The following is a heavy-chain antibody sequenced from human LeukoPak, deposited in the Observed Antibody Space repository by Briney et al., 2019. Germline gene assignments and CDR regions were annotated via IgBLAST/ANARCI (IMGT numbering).Heavy chain of an antibody. V-gene: IGHV4-34*01. CDR3: VRESREDRSGYRGGYYYYMHV. J-gene: IGHJ6*03. D-gene: IGHD3-22*01. CDR2: INHSGST. CDR1: GGSFRGYY. Sequence: SETLSLTCAVYGGSFRGYYWSWIRQPPGKGLEWMGEINHSGSTNYNPSLKSRVTISVYTSKHQFAPKLSSVTAADTAGHYCVRESREDRSGYRGGYYYYMHVWGKRTTVTVSS.